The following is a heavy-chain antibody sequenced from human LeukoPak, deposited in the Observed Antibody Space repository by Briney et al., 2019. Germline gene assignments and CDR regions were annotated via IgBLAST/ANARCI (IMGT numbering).Heavy chain of an antibody. Sequence: ASVKVSCKASGYTFTSYGITWGRQAPGQGLEWMGWISAYNGNTNYAQKLQGRVTMTTDTSTSTAYMELRSLRSDDTAVYYCARERGYCSGGSCSVYYYYYGMDVWGQGTTVTVSS. CDR1: GYTFTSYG. D-gene: IGHD2-15*01. CDR3: ARERGYCSGGSCSVYYYYYGMDV. J-gene: IGHJ6*02. CDR2: ISAYNGNT. V-gene: IGHV1-18*04.